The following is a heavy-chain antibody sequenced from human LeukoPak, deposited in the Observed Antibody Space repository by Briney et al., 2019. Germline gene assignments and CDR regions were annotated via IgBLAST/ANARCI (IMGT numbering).Heavy chain of an antibody. CDR3: AKDRFGYSYGRFGY. D-gene: IGHD5-18*01. CDR1: GFTFSSYG. J-gene: IGHJ4*02. Sequence: SGGSLRLSCAASGFTFSSYGMSWVRQAPGKGLEWVSAISGSGGSTYYADSVKGRFTISRDNSKNTLYLQMNSLRAEDTAVYYCAKDRFGYSYGRFGYWGQGTLVTVSS. CDR2: ISGSGGST. V-gene: IGHV3-23*01.